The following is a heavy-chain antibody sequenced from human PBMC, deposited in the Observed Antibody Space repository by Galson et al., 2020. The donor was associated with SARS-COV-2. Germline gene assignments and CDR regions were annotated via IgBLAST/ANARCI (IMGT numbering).Heavy chain of an antibody. Sequence: GESLKISCAASGFTFSSYAMHWVRQAPGQGLEWVAVISYDGSNKYYADSVKGRFTISRDNSKNTLYLQMNSLRAEDTAVYYCASEDYFWRAFDIWVQGTMVTVSS. CDR1: GFTFSSYA. CDR2: ISYDGSNK. D-gene: IGHD4-17*01. CDR3: ASEDYFWRAFDI. J-gene: IGHJ3*02. V-gene: IGHV3-30*04.